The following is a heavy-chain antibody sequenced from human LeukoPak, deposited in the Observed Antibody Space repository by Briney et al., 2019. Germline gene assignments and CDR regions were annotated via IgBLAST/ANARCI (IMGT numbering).Heavy chain of an antibody. CDR3: ARRTTGDDY. CDR1: GFTFSNYE. CDR2: ISSSGLTM. Sequence: GGSLRLSCAASGFTFSNYEMNWVRQAPGRGLEWVSYISSSGLTMYYADSVKGRFIISRDNAKNSLYLQMNSLRAEDTAVYYCARRTTGDDYWGQGTLVTVSS. D-gene: IGHD4-17*01. J-gene: IGHJ4*02. V-gene: IGHV3-48*03.